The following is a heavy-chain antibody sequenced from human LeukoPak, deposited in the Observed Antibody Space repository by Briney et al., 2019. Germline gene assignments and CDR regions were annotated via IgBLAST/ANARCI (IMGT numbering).Heavy chain of an antibody. Sequence: GGSLRLSCAASGFTFSSYDMHWVRQATGKGLEWVSAIGTAGDTYYPGSVKGRFTISRENAKNSLYLQMNSLRAEDTALYYCAKDSFYSGSYLSAFDIWGQGTMVTVSS. J-gene: IGHJ3*02. CDR1: GFTFSSYD. CDR2: IGTAGDT. D-gene: IGHD1-26*01. V-gene: IGHV3-13*01. CDR3: AKDSFYSGSYLSAFDI.